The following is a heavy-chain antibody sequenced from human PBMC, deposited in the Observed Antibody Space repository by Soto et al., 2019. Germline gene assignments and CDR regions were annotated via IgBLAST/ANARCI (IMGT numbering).Heavy chain of an antibody. D-gene: IGHD5-18*01. J-gene: IGHJ4*02. V-gene: IGHV5-10-1*01. CDR3: ARQLYASDTGPNSQYYFDF. CDR2: IEPSSSQT. Sequence: GESLNSPSEGSGSLLAAYWITWVLQNPGRCLEWMVRIEPSSSQTYYSPSFRGHVTISVTKSISTVFLQWRSMRDSDTAMYYCARQLYASDTGPNSQYYFDFWGQGTPVTVSS. CDR1: GSLLAAYW.